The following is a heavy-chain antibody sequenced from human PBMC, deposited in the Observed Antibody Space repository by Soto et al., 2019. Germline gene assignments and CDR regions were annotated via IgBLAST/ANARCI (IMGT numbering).Heavy chain of an antibody. J-gene: IGHJ6*02. Sequence: SETLSLTCAVYGGSFSGYYWSWIRQPPGKGLKWVGEINHSGNTNYNPSLKSRVTISVDTSKNQFALKLSSVTAADTAVYYCAKLQSNYYYGMDVWGQGTTVTVSS. V-gene: IGHV4-34*01. D-gene: IGHD4-4*01. CDR3: AKLQSNYYYGMDV. CDR1: GGSFSGYY. CDR2: INHSGNT.